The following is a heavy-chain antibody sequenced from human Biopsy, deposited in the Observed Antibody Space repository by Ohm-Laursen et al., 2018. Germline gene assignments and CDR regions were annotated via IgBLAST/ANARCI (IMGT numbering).Heavy chain of an antibody. CDR1: GYTFAGYY. CDR3: ARVPAYPSIDGYYGLDL. J-gene: IGHJ6*02. D-gene: IGHD2-15*01. Sequence: VSVKVSCKPSGYTFAGYYLHWVRQAPGHGLEWMGWINPNSGNANYAQSFQGRLTVTRDTSITTAYMELTSLTSDDTAIYYCARVPAYPSIDGYYGLDLWGQGTTVIVSS. V-gene: IGHV1-2*02. CDR2: INPNSGNA.